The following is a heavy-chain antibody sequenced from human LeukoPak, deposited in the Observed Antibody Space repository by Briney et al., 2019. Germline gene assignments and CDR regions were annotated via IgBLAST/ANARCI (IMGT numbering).Heavy chain of an antibody. V-gene: IGHV1-18*01. D-gene: IGHD4-17*01. CDR1: GYTFTSYG. Sequence: ASVKVSCKASGYTFTSYGISWVRQAPGQGLEWMGWISAYNGNTNYAQKLQGRVTMTTDTSTSTAYMELRSLRSDDTAVYYCARGGDYGDYYPLNYYYYGMDVWGQGTTVTVSS. CDR3: ARGGDYGDYYPLNYYYYGMDV. J-gene: IGHJ6*02. CDR2: ISAYNGNT.